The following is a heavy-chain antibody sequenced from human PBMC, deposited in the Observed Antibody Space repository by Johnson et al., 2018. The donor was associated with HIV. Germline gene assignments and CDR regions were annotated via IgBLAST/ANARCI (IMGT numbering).Heavy chain of an antibody. CDR1: GFTFSDYY. J-gene: IGHJ3*02. V-gene: IGHV3-11*04. CDR3: ARAPEVRGIDAFDI. CDR2: ITSSGGTV. D-gene: IGHD3-10*01. Sequence: QVQLVESGGGLVKPGGSLRLSCAASGFTFSDYYMSWIRQAPGKGLEWISYITSSGGTVYYADSVKGRSTISRDNAKNSLYLQMNILTAEDTAVYYCARAPEVRGIDAFDIWGQGTMVTVSS.